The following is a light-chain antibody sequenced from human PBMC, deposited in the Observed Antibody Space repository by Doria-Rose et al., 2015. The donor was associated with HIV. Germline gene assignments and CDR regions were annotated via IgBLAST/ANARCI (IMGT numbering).Light chain of an antibody. CDR3: QNYNSAPLT. J-gene: IGKJ4*01. Sequence: TQSPSSLTAYVGDRVHITFRASQGISTFLAWYQQKPGRVPKLLIYAASTLQSGVPSRFSGSGSGTDFSLTISTLQPEDVAIYYCQNYNSAPLTFGGGSKAEIK. CDR2: AAS. V-gene: IGKV1-27*01. CDR1: QGISTF.